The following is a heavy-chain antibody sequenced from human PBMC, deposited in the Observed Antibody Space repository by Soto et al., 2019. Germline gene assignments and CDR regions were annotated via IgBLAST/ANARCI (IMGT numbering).Heavy chain of an antibody. J-gene: IGHJ4*02. CDR1: GYIFSDYW. D-gene: IGHD1-1*01. V-gene: IGHV5-51*01. CDR2: IYPGDSDT. CDR3: ARPYNNYFRF. Sequence: GEPLKISCKASGYIFSDYWIGWVRQMPGKGLEWMGIIYPGDSDTRYTPSFQGQVTISADRSISTAYLQWSSLKASDTALYFCARPYNNYFRFWGPVTMVTVSS.